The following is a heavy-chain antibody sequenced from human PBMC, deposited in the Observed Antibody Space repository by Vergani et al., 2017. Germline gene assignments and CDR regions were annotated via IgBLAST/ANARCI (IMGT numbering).Heavy chain of an antibody. V-gene: IGHV1-2*04. CDR3: ARERRWYDSMSYGMDV. J-gene: IGHJ6*02. CDR1: GYTFTGYY. CDR2: INPNSGGT. Sequence: QVQLVQSGAEVKKPGASVKVSCKASGYTFTGYYMHWVRQAPGQGLEWMGWINPNSGGTNYAQKFQGWVTMTRDTSISTAYMELSRLRSDDTAVYYWARERRWYDSMSYGMDVWGQGTTVTVSS. D-gene: IGHD3-22*01.